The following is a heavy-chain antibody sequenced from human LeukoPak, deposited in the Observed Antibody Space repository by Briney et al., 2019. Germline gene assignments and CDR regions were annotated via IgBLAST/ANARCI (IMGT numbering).Heavy chain of an antibody. D-gene: IGHD1-26*01. V-gene: IGHV4-34*01. Sequence: KPSETLSLTCAVYGGSLSNYYWIWIRQPPGKGLEWIGEINHSGRTHYNPSLKSRVTISIDTSKNQFSLKLSSVTAADTAVYYCAIEAIVGAPRGDYWGQGTLATVSS. J-gene: IGHJ4*02. CDR2: INHSGRT. CDR3: AIEAIVGAPRGDY. CDR1: GGSLSNYY.